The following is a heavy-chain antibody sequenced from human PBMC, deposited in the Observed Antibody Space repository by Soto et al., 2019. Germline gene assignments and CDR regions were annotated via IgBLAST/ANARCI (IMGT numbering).Heavy chain of an antibody. V-gene: IGHV3-21*01. CDR2: ISHSGTYI. J-gene: IGHJ4*02. Sequence: GGSLRLSCAASGFTFSASSMNWVRQAPGKGLEWVSSISHSGTYIYYADSVKGRFTISRDNAKNSLHLQMSSLRVDDTAVYYCARETYTDQAFDYWGQGTLVTVSS. CDR3: ARETYTDQAFDY. D-gene: IGHD3-16*01. CDR1: GFTFSASS.